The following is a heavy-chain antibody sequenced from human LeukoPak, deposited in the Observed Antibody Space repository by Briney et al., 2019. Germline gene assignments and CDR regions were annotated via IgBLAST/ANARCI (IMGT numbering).Heavy chain of an antibody. J-gene: IGHJ4*02. CDR3: ARSIAVAFRVVGGWKFPSYFDY. D-gene: IGHD6-19*01. V-gene: IGHV3-7*03. CDR1: GFTFGSYW. CDR2: INQDGSEK. Sequence: PGGSLGLSCAASGFTFGSYWMSWVRQAPGKGLEWVANINQDGSEKYYVDSVKGRFTISRDNAKNSLYLQMNSLRAEDTAVYDCARSIAVAFRVVGGWKFPSYFDYWGQGTLVTVSS.